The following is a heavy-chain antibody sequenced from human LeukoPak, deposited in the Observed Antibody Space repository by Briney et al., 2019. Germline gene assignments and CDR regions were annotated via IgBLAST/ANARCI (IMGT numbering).Heavy chain of an antibody. CDR3: ARLRPAARLNTAGFDY. CDR2: INPSGGST. J-gene: IGHJ4*02. CDR1: GYTFTSYY. D-gene: IGHD6-6*01. V-gene: IGHV1-46*01. Sequence: HRASVKVSCKASGYTFTSYYMHWVRQAPGQGLEWMGIINPSGGSTSYAQKFQGRVTMTRDMSTSTVYMELSSLRSEDTAVYYCARLRPAARLNTAGFDYWGQGTLVTVSS.